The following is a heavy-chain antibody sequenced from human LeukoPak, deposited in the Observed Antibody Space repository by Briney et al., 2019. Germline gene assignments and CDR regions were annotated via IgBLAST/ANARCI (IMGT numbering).Heavy chain of an antibody. J-gene: IGHJ4*02. CDR2: ISSSSSYI. CDR1: GFTFSSYS. V-gene: IGHV3-21*01. Sequence: GRSLRLSCAASGFTFSSYSMNWVRQAPGKGLEWVSSISSSSSYIYYADSVKGRFTISRDNAKNSLYLQMNSLRAEDTAVYYCARDKCSGGSRYDYWGQGTLVTVSP. CDR3: ARDKCSGGSRYDY. D-gene: IGHD2-15*01.